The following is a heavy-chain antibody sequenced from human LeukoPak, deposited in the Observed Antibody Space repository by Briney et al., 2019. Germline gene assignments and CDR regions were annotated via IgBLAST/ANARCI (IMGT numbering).Heavy chain of an antibody. Sequence: PSETLSLTCAVYGGSFSGYYWSWIRQPPGKGLEWIGEINHSGSTNYNPSLKSRVTISVDTSKNHFSLKLSSMTAADTAVYYCARAYYSTSWYGVWGQGTLVTVSS. CDR2: INHSGST. CDR1: GGSFSGYY. V-gene: IGHV4-34*01. D-gene: IGHD6-13*01. J-gene: IGHJ3*01. CDR3: ARAYYSTSWYGV.